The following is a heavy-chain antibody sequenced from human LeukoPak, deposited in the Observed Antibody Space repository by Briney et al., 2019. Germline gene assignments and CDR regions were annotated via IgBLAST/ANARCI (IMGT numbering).Heavy chain of an antibody. D-gene: IGHD2-2*01. CDR2: ISAYNNNT. CDR3: ARGARISSSWYSSV. Sequence: ASVKVSCKTSGYTFSNYGVSWVRQAPGQGLEWMGWISAYNNNTNYAQKFQGRPTMTTDTSTSTAYMELRCLRSDDTAVYYCARGARISSSWYSSVWGQGTLITVS. V-gene: IGHV1-18*01. CDR1: GYTFSNYG. J-gene: IGHJ4*02.